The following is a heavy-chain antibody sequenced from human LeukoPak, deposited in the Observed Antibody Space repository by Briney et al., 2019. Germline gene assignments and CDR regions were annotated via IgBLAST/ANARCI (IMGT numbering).Heavy chain of an antibody. J-gene: IGHJ4*02. V-gene: IGHV3-74*01. D-gene: IGHD4-23*01. CDR3: AKALYGGHDY. CDR1: GFSFSGHW. CDR2: ISPTGSTT. Sequence: GGSLRLSCTASGFSFSGHWMHWARHLPGKGLVWVSRISPTGSTTSYADSVKGRFTVSRDNAKNTLYLQVNNLRAEDTAVYYCAKALYGGHDYWGQGTLVTVSS.